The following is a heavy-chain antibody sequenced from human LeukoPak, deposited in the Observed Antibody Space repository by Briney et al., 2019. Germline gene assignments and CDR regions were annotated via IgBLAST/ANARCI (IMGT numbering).Heavy chain of an antibody. Sequence: PGGSLRLSCAASGFTVSSNYMSWVRQAPGKGLEWVSIIYSGGSTFYAESVKGRCTISRDTSRNTLYLQMNSLRTEDTAVYYCAREGGTYYFDYWGQGTLVTVSS. V-gene: IGHV3-66*02. CDR3: AREGGTYYFDY. D-gene: IGHD1-26*01. CDR1: GFTVSSNY. CDR2: IYSGGST. J-gene: IGHJ4*02.